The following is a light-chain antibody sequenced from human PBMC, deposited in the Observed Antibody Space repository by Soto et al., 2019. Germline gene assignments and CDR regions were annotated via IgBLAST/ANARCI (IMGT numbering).Light chain of an antibody. CDR3: QQYGSSPPWT. CDR1: QSVSSSY. CDR2: LAS. V-gene: IGKV3-20*01. Sequence: EIVLTQSPGTLSLSPGERATLSCRASQSVSSSYLAWYQQKPGQAPRLLIYLASSRATCIPDRFSGSGSGTDFTLTISRLEPEEFSVYYCQQYGSSPPWTFGQGTKVEIK. J-gene: IGKJ1*01.